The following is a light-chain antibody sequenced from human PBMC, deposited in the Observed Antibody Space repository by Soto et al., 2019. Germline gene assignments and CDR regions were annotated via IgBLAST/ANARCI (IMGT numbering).Light chain of an antibody. V-gene: IGKV3-20*01. CDR2: GAS. CDR3: QQYGSSPYT. Sequence: IVLTQSPGTLSLSLGERATLSCRASQSISNNYLAWYQQKPGQPPRLLFYGASSRATGIPDRFSGSGSGTDFSLTISRLEPEDFAVYYCQQYGSSPYTFGQGTNLEIK. J-gene: IGKJ2*01. CDR1: QSISNNY.